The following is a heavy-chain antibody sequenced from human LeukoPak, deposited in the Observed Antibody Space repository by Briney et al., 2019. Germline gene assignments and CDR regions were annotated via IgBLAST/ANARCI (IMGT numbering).Heavy chain of an antibody. J-gene: IGHJ3*01. CDR3: GGGNVYRWNAFGF. CDR2: IYSGGNT. Sequence: PGGSLRFSCAASAFTFNSAWMSWLRQAPGRGLEGFSYIYSGGNTYYVDSVKGRFTISRDSSENTLYLQMNSLRVEDTAVYYCGGGNVYRWNAFGFWGQGTMVTVSS. V-gene: IGHV3-53*01. D-gene: IGHD4-23*01. CDR1: AFTFNSAW.